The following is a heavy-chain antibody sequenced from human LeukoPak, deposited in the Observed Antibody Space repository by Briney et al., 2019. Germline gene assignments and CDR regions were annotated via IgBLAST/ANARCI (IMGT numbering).Heavy chain of an antibody. CDR2: INPSGGST. V-gene: IGHV1-46*01. CDR3: AREIYDSSGSDY. Sequence: ASVKVSCKASGYTFTSYYMHWVRQAPGQGLEWMGIINPSGGSTSYAQKFQGRVTMTRDMSTSTVYMELSSLRAEDTALYYCAREIYDSSGSDYWGQGTLVTVSS. D-gene: IGHD3-22*01. CDR1: GYTFTSYY. J-gene: IGHJ4*02.